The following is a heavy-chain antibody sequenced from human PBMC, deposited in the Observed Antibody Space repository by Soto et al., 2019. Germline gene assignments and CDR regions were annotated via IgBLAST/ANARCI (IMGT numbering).Heavy chain of an antibody. CDR2: IYYSGST. Sequence: TLSLTCTVSGGSISSGGYYWSWIRQHPGKGLEWIGYIYYSGSTYYNPSLKSRVTISVDTSKNQFSLKLSSVTAADTAVYYCARGATVTTHWFDPWGQGNLVTVPS. CDR1: GGSISSGGYY. V-gene: IGHV4-31*03. J-gene: IGHJ5*02. D-gene: IGHD4-4*01. CDR3: ARGATVTTHWFDP.